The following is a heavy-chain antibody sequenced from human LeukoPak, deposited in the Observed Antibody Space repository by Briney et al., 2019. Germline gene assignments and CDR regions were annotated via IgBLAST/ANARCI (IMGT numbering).Heavy chain of an antibody. J-gene: IGHJ2*01. CDR3: ARGEWKPLSHYWYFDL. Sequence: RSQTLSLTCAISGDSVSSNSAAWYWIRQSPSRGLEWLGRTYYRSKWYNDYAVSVKSRIIINPDTSKNQFSLQLSSVTPEDTAVYYCARGEWKPLSHYWYFDLWGRGTLVTVSS. D-gene: IGHD3-3*01. CDR1: GDSVSSNSAA. CDR2: TYYRSKWYN. V-gene: IGHV6-1*01.